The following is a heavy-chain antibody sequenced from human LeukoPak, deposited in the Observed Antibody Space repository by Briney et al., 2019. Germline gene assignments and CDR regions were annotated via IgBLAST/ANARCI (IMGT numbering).Heavy chain of an antibody. J-gene: IGHJ6*04. Sequence: SVKVSCKASGGTFSSYAISWVRQAPGQGLEWMGGIIPIFGTANYAQKFQGRVTIIADESTSTAYMELSSLRSEDTAVYYCARGRPPVAGTSASSSYSYGMDVWGKGTTVTGSS. CDR1: GGTFSSYA. CDR3: ARGRPPVAGTSASSSYSYGMDV. D-gene: IGHD6-19*01. CDR2: IIPIFGTA. V-gene: IGHV1-69*01.